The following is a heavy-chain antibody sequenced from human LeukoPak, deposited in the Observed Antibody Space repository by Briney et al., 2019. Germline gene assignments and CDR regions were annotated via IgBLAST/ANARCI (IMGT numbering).Heavy chain of an antibody. V-gene: IGHV4-59*01. CDR3: AREEVPHGFDI. CDR2: IYYIGST. Sequence: SETLSLTCTVSGGSISTDYWSWIRQPPGKGLEYIGYIYYIGSTNYNPSLKSRVTMSLDTSKNQFSLKLSSVTAADTAVYYCAREEVPHGFDIWGQGTMVTVSS. CDR1: GGSISTDY. J-gene: IGHJ3*02.